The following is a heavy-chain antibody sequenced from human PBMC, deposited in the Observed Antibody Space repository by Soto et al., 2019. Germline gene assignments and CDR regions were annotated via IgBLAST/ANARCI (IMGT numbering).Heavy chain of an antibody. CDR1: GGSISSGGYY. Sequence: SETLSLTCTVSGGSISSGGYYWSWIRQHPGKGLEWIGYIYYSGSTYYNPSLKSRVTISVDTSKNQFSLKLSSVTAADTAVYYCARGIYSVYDDHAFDSWGQETMVSVSS. CDR3: ARGIYSVYDDHAFDS. V-gene: IGHV4-31*03. CDR2: IYYSGST. J-gene: IGHJ3*02. D-gene: IGHD5-12*01.